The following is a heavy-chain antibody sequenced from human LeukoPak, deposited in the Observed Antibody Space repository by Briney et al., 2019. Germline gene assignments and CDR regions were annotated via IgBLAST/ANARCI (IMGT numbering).Heavy chain of an antibody. J-gene: IGHJ4*02. CDR2: IRYDGSNK. V-gene: IGHV3-30*02. CDR1: GFTFSSFG. Sequence: PGGSLRLSCAASGFTFSSFGMHWVRQAPGKGLEWVAFIRYDGSNKYYADSVKGRFTISRDNSKNTLYLQMNSQRAEDTAVYYCARDIVVVPAAMAFDYWGQGTLVTVSS. CDR3: ARDIVVVPAAMAFDY. D-gene: IGHD2-2*01.